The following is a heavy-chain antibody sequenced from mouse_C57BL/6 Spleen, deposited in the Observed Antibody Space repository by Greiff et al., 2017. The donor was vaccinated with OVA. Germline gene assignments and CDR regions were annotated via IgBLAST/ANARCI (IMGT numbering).Heavy chain of an antibody. Sequence: VQLQQPGAELVRPGTSVKLSCKASGYTFTSYWMHWVKQRPGQGLEWIGVIDPSDSYTNYNQKFKGKATLTVDTSSSTAYMQLSSLTSEDSAVYYCARSLITTVVATDYWGQGTTLTVSS. CDR1: GYTFTSYW. CDR3: ARSLITTVVATDY. D-gene: IGHD1-1*01. V-gene: IGHV1-59*01. J-gene: IGHJ2*01. CDR2: IDPSDSYT.